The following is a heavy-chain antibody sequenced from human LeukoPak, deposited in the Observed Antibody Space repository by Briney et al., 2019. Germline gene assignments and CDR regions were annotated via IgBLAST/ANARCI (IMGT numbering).Heavy chain of an antibody. V-gene: IGHV3-53*01. D-gene: IGHD1-26*01. CDR2: IYSGGST. CDR1: GFTVSSNY. J-gene: IGHJ4*02. Sequence: GGSLRLSCAASGFTVSSNYMSWGRQAPGKGLEWVSVIYSGGSTYYADSVKGRFTISRDNSKNTLYLQMNSLRAEDTAVYYCARVSGSYYFDYWGQGTLVTVSS. CDR3: ARVSGSYYFDY.